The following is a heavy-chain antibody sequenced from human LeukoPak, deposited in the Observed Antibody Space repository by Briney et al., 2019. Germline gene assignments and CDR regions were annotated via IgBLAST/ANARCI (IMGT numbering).Heavy chain of an antibody. CDR1: GGSISNSNYH. D-gene: IGHD1-26*01. Sequence: SETLSLTCTVSGGSISNSNYHWGWIRQPPGKGLEWIGSIYHSGNTYYNPSLKSRVTISVDTPKNQFSLKLNSMTAADTAVYYCARLISGSPADYWGQGTLVTVSS. CDR3: ARLISGSPADY. J-gene: IGHJ4*02. CDR2: IYHSGNT. V-gene: IGHV4-39*01.